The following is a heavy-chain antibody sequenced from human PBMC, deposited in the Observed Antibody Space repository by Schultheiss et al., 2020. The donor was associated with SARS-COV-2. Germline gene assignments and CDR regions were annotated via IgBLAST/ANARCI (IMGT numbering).Heavy chain of an antibody. D-gene: IGHD7-27*01. Sequence: SETLSLTCAVYGGSFSGYYWSWIRQPPGKGLEWIGEINHSGSTNYNPSLMSRVTISVDTSKNQFSLHLNSVTPEDTAVYYCARGLLGRDDYWGQGTLVTVSS. V-gene: IGHV4-34*01. J-gene: IGHJ4*02. CDR2: INHSGST. CDR3: ARGLLGRDDY. CDR1: GGSFSGYY.